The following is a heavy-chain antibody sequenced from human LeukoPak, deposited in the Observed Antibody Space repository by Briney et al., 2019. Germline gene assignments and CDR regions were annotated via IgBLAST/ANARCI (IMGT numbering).Heavy chain of an antibody. CDR1: GYTFTSYD. D-gene: IGHD1-26*01. V-gene: IGHV1-8*01. CDR2: MNPNSGNT. Sequence: ASVKVSCKASGYTFTSYDINWVRQATGQGLEWMGWMNPNSGNTGYAQKFQGRVTMTRNTSISTAYMELSSLRSEDTAAYYCARTPALPRRYRAYWFDPWGQGTLVTVSS. CDR3: ARTPALPRRYRAYWFDP. J-gene: IGHJ5*02.